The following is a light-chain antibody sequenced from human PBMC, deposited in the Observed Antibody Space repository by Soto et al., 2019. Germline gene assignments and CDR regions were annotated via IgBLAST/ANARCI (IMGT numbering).Light chain of an antibody. J-gene: IGKJ5*01. CDR3: QQRSDRLPIT. V-gene: IGKV3-11*01. Sequence: ELVLTQSAATLSWSPGERGTLSCGASQSVSSHLAWYQQKPGQAPRLLVYDASKRPTGIPARFSGSGSGTDFTLTISSLEPEDSAVYYCQQRSDRLPITFGQGTRLEIK. CDR2: DAS. CDR1: QSVSSH.